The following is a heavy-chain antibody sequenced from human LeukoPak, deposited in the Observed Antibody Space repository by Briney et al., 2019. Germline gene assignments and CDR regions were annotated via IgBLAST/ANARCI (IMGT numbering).Heavy chain of an antibody. CDR3: ARDSSPAANTVVRGLQRRFGY. CDR2: INPSGGST. CDR1: GYTFTSYY. J-gene: IGHJ4*02. Sequence: VASVKVSCKASGYTFTSYYMHWVRQAPGQGLEWMGIINPSGGSTSYAQKFQGRVTMTRDTSTSTVYMELSSLRSEDTAVYYCARDSSPAANTVVRGLQRRFGYWGQGTLVTVSS. V-gene: IGHV1-46*01. D-gene: IGHD2-2*01.